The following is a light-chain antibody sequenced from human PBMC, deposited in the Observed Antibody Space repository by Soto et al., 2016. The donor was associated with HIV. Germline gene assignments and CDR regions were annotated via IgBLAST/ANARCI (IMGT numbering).Light chain of an antibody. Sequence: DIQMTQSPSSLSASVGGRVTITCQASHDISNYLSWYHQKPGEAPKLLIYDASNLETGVPSRFSGSGSGTDFTFTISSLQPEDIATYYXQQYYNVPLTFGGRTKMEIK. CDR2: DAS. CDR3: QQYYNVPLT. V-gene: IGKV1-33*01. J-gene: IGKJ4*01. CDR1: HDISNY.